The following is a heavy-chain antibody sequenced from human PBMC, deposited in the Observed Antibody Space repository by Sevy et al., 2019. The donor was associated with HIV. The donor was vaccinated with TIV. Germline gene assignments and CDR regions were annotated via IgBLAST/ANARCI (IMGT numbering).Heavy chain of an antibody. CDR1: GFTFSSYT. CDR3: ATDKGGYDPFDY. D-gene: IGHD5-12*01. J-gene: IGHJ4*02. V-gene: IGHV3-21*01. CDR2: ISYSSEYI. Sequence: GGSLRLSCAGSGFTFSSYTMNWVRQAPGKGLEWVSSISYSSEYIYYADSVKGRFTISRDNAKNSLYLQMSSLRAEDTAVYYCATDKGGYDPFDYWGQGTLVTVSS.